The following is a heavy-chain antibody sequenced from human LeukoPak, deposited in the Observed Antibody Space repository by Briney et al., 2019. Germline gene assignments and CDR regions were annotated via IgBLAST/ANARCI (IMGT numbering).Heavy chain of an antibody. D-gene: IGHD3-10*01. Sequence: GGSLRLSCAASGFTFDDYAMHWVRQAPGRGLEWVSGISWNSGSIGYADSVKGRFTISRDNAKNSLYLQMNSLRAEDTALYYCAKDIYGSGSYYNGSYFDYWDQGTLVTVSS. V-gene: IGHV3-9*01. CDR3: AKDIYGSGSYYNGSYFDY. CDR1: GFTFDDYA. J-gene: IGHJ4*02. CDR2: ISWNSGSI.